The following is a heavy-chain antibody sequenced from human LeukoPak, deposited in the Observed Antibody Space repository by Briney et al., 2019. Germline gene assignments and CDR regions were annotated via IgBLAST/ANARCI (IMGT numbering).Heavy chain of an antibody. J-gene: IGHJ4*02. D-gene: IGHD5-12*01. V-gene: IGHV1-8*01. CDR3: ARGSLRYSGYDY. CDR1: GYTFTSYD. Sequence: ASVKVSRKASGYTFTSYDINWVRQATGQGLEWMGWMNPNSGNTGYAQKFQGRVTMTRNTSISTAYMELSSLRSEDTAVYYCARGSLRYSGYDYWGQGTLVTVSS. CDR2: MNPNSGNT.